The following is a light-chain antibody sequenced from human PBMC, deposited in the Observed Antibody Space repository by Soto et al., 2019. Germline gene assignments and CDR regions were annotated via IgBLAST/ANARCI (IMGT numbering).Light chain of an antibody. Sequence: EIVMTQSPATLSVSPGERATLSCRASQSVNINLAWYQQKPGQAPRVLIYGASTRATGIPARFSGSGSGTEFTLTISSLQSEDFAVYYCQQYNIWPRTFGLGTKVEIK. J-gene: IGKJ1*01. CDR2: GAS. V-gene: IGKV3-15*01. CDR1: QSVNIN. CDR3: QQYNIWPRT.